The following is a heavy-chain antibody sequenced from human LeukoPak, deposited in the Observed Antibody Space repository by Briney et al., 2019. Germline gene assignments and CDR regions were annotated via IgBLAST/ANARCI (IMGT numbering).Heavy chain of an antibody. J-gene: IGHJ4*02. Sequence: ASVKVSCKASGYTFTGYYMHWVRQAPGQGLEWMGWMNPNSGSTSYAQKFQGRVTMTRDMSTSTVYMGLSSLRSEDTAVYYCARVPLGDTATLDYWGQGTLVTVSS. V-gene: IGHV1-46*01. CDR3: ARVPLGDTATLDY. CDR1: GYTFTGYY. D-gene: IGHD5-18*01. CDR2: MNPNSGST.